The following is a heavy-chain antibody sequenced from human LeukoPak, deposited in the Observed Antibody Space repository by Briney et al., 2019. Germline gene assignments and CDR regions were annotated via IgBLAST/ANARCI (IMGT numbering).Heavy chain of an antibody. V-gene: IGHV3-53*01. D-gene: IGHD4-17*01. J-gene: IGHJ3*02. CDR3: ARPTNGDSDAFDI. Sequence: GGSLRLSCAASGFTVSSNYMSWVRQAPGKGLEWVSVIYSGGSTYYADSVKGRFTISRDNSKNTLYLQMNSLRAEDTAVYYCARPTNGDSDAFDIWGQGTMVTVSS. CDR2: IYSGGST. CDR1: GFTVSSNY.